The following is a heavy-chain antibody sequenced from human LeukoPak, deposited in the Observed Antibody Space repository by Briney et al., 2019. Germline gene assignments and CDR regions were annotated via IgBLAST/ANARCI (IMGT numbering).Heavy chain of an antibody. CDR2: MNPYSGNT. CDR3: ARGPSSIAASVRRNWFDP. CDR1: RYTFTSYD. D-gene: IGHD6-13*01. Sequence: GASVKVSCKAFRYTFTSYDINGVRQATGQGLEWMGWMNPYSGNTGYAQKCQGRVTMTRNPSISTDYMELRSLRSEDTAVYYCARGPSSIAASVRRNWFDPWGQGTLVTVSS. V-gene: IGHV1-8*01. J-gene: IGHJ5*02.